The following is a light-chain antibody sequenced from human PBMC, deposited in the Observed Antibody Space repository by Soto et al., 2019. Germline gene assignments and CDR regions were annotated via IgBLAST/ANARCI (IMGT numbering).Light chain of an antibody. CDR1: QSVTSNY. CDR2: AAS. V-gene: IGKV3-20*01. Sequence: EVGLTQSPGTVSLSPGERATLSCRASQSVTSNYFAWYQQKPGQAPRLLIYAASSRATGIPDRFSGSGSGTDFTLSISRLEPEDFAVYYCQQYGSSVTWTFGQGTKVEIK. CDR3: QQYGSSVTWT. J-gene: IGKJ1*01.